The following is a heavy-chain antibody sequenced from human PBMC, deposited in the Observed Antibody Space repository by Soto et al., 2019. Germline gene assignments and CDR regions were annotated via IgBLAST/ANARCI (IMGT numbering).Heavy chain of an antibody. Sequence: EVQLVESGGDLVRPGRSLRLSCAASGFTFNDYTMHWVRQGPGKGLEWVSGISWKTGSIGYADSVKGRFTISRDNAKNSLYLQMNSLTAEDTALYYCAKDRPRQYSSAWTFDYWGQGTLVTVSS. CDR1: GFTFNDYT. V-gene: IGHV3-9*01. D-gene: IGHD6-19*01. CDR2: ISWKTGSI. J-gene: IGHJ4*02. CDR3: AKDRPRQYSSAWTFDY.